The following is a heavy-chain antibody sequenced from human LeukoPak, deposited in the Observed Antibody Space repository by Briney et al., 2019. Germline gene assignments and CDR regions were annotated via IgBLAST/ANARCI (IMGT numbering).Heavy chain of an antibody. CDR3: ARESPGIAAAGNFPDY. V-gene: IGHV3-74*01. Sequence: GGSLRLSCAASGFTFSSYWMHWVRQAPGKGLVWVSRINSDGSSTSYADSVKGRFTISRDNAKNTLYLQMNSLRAEDTAVYHCARESPGIAAAGNFPDYWGQGTLVTVSS. CDR2: INSDGSST. CDR1: GFTFSSYW. D-gene: IGHD6-13*01. J-gene: IGHJ4*02.